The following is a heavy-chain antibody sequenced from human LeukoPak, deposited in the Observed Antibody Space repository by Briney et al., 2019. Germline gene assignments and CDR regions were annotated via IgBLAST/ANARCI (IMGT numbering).Heavy chain of an antibody. CDR3: ARGPPNWGYDY. D-gene: IGHD7-27*01. CDR1: GYTFTSYD. CDR2: MSPNSGDT. V-gene: IGHV1-8*01. Sequence: ASVKVSCKASGYTFTSYDFNWVRQATGQRPEWMGWMSPNSGDTGYAQKFQDRVTMTRNTSISTAYMELSSLRSDDTAVYYCARGPPNWGYDYWGSGTLVTVSS. J-gene: IGHJ4*02.